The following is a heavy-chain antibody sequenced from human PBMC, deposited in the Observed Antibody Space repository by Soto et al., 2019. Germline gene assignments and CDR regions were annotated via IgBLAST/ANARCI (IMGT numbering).Heavy chain of an antibody. CDR2: INAGNGNT. J-gene: IGHJ4*02. D-gene: IGHD3-10*01. V-gene: IGHV1-3*01. Sequence: GASVKVSCKASGYTFTSYAMHWVRQAPGQRLEWMGWINAGNGNTKYSQKFQGRVTITRDTSASTAYMEMSSLRSEDTAVYYCARFGGPDDRILLWFGELLPPDYWGQGTLVTVSS. CDR1: GYTFTSYA. CDR3: ARFGGPDDRILLWFGELLPPDY.